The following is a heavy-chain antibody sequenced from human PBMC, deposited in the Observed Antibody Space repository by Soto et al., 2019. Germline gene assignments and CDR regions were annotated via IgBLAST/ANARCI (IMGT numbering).Heavy chain of an antibody. Sequence: ASVKVSCKASGYTFTSYGISWVRQAPGQGLEWMGWISAYNGNTNYAQKLQGRVTMTTDTSTSTAYMELRSLRSDDTAVYYCARDERDNWNDPHDYWGQGTLVTVSS. CDR2: ISAYNGNT. CDR3: ARDERDNWNDPHDY. J-gene: IGHJ4*02. V-gene: IGHV1-18*01. D-gene: IGHD1-20*01. CDR1: GYTFTSYG.